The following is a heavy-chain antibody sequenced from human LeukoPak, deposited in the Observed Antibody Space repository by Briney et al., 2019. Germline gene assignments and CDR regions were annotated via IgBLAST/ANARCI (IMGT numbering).Heavy chain of an antibody. CDR1: GFSFSNFA. Sequence: GGSLRLSCEVAGFSFSNFAMSWVRQAAGKGLEWVSAISGGGGSTYYAESVQGRFTISRDNTKNTLYLQMNSLRAEDTAVYYCAKDAIGQYRPYYFDHWGQGTLVPVSS. V-gene: IGHV3-23*01. J-gene: IGHJ4*02. D-gene: IGHD3-16*02. CDR3: AKDAIGQYRPYYFDH. CDR2: ISGGGGST.